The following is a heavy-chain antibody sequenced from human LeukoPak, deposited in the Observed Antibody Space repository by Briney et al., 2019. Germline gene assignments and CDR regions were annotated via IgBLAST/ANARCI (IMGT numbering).Heavy chain of an antibody. CDR2: ISYSGST. CDR1: GGSISSFY. D-gene: IGHD3-10*01. CDR3: ARSPQGFGEWFDY. V-gene: IGHV4-59*01. Sequence: SETLSLTCTVSGGSISSFYWSWIRQPPGKGLEWIGYISYSGSTNYNPSLKSRVTISVDTSKNQFSLKLSSVTAADTAVYYCARSPQGFGEWFDYWGQGTLVTVSS. J-gene: IGHJ4*02.